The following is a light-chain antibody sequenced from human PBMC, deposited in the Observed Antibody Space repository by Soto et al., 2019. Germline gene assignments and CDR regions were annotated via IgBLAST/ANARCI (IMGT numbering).Light chain of an antibody. V-gene: IGKV3-11*01. CDR3: QQRSDRLS. J-gene: IGKJ4*01. CDR1: HSVGSN. Sequence: VVLTQSPATLSLSLGESATLSCRASHSVGSNLAWYQQKRGQAPRLLIYDATERATGIPARFTGSRSGTDFTLSISSLDPDDFAVYYCQQRSDRLSFGGGTVVEI. CDR2: DAT.